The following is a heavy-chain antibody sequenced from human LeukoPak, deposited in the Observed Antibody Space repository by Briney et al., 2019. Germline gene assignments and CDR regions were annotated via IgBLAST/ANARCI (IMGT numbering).Heavy chain of an antibody. V-gene: IGHV4-4*07. CDR1: GGSIGWDY. D-gene: IGHD3-22*01. CDR3: AREEYFQDSNGYSYYFHS. CDR2: IYKSGST. J-gene: IGHJ4*02. Sequence: SETLSLTCTVSGGSIGWDYWSWIRQSAGKGLEWVGRIYKSGSTNYNPSFRSRVTMSVDTSKNQFSLNVTSVTAADTAVYYCAREEYFQDSNGYSYYFHSWGQGSLVTVSS.